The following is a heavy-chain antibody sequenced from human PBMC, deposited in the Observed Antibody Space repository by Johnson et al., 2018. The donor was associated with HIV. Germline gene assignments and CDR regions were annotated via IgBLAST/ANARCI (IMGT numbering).Heavy chain of an antibody. V-gene: IGHV3-66*01. CDR3: AGNVVAPAAYALDI. J-gene: IGHJ3*02. D-gene: IGHD2-2*01. CDR1: GFTVNNKY. CDR2: IYSGGST. Sequence: VQLVESGGDLVQPGGSLRLSCAASGFTVNNKYMSWVRQPPGKGLEWVSVIYSGGSTYYADSVKGRFTISRDSSKNTLYLQMNSLRAEDPAVYYCAGNVVAPAAYALDIWGQGTMVTVSS.